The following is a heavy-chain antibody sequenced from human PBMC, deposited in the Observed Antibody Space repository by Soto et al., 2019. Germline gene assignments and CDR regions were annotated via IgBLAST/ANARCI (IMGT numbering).Heavy chain of an antibody. CDR1: GYTFINYG. CDR2: LSAYSGDT. D-gene: IGHD1-26*01. CDR3: ARWSAIVGGADALDV. V-gene: IGHV1-18*01. J-gene: IGHJ3*01. Sequence: QVQLVQSGAEVKKPGASVRVSCKTSGYTFINYGITWVRQAPGQGLEWMGWLSAYSGDTSSSEKLQGRFTMTTDTATNTVYMDLRSLTSDDTAVYYCARWSAIVGGADALDVWGQGTMVIVSS.